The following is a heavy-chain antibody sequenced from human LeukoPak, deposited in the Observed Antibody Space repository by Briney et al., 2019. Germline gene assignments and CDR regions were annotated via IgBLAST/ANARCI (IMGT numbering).Heavy chain of an antibody. CDR3: ARVVAEWFWFGP. Sequence: ASVKVSCKASGYTFTSYDINWVRQATGQGLEWMGWMNPNSGNTGYAQKFQGRVTMTRNTSISTAYMELSSLRSDDTAVYYCARVVAEWFWFGPWGQGTLVTVSS. V-gene: IGHV1-8*01. D-gene: IGHD2-2*01. J-gene: IGHJ5*02. CDR2: MNPNSGNT. CDR1: GYTFTSYD.